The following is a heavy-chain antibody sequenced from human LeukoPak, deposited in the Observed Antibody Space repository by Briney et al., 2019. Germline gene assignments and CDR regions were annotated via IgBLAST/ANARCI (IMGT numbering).Heavy chain of an antibody. Sequence: SETLSLTCAVYGGSFSGYYWSWIRQPPGKGLEWIGEINHSGSTNYNPSLKSRVTISVDTSKNQFSLKLSSVTAADTAVYYCARGVQQWLEHWFDPWGQGTLVTVSS. CDR1: GGSFSGYY. CDR3: ARGVQQWLEHWFDP. D-gene: IGHD6-19*01. J-gene: IGHJ5*02. CDR2: INHSGST. V-gene: IGHV4-34*01.